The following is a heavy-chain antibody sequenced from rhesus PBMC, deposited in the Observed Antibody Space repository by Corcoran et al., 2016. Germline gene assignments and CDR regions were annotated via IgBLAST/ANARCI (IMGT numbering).Heavy chain of an antibody. Sequence: EVQLVESGGGLVQPGGSLRLSCAASGFTFRDYAMDWVRPAPAKGMAWVGFSRSKAYGGTAEYDASVKGRFTISRDDSKNTAYLQMSSLKTEDTAVYYCTRDSKGYYDSGYYFDYWGQGVLVTVSS. D-gene: IGHD3-28*01. CDR1: GFTFRDYA. CDR2: SRSKAYGGTA. V-gene: IGHV3-153*02. CDR3: TRDSKGYYDSGYYFDY. J-gene: IGHJ4*01.